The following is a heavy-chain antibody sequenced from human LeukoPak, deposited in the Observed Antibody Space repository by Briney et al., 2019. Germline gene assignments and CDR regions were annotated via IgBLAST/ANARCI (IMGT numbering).Heavy chain of an antibody. D-gene: IGHD3-10*01. CDR2: INHTGGT. CDR1: GGSFSGYY. V-gene: IGHV4-34*01. CDR3: ARGGSTSYREFLYNWFDP. Sequence: SETLSLTCAVYGGSFSGYYGTWIRQSPGKGLEWIGEINHTGGTRYNSSLKSRITISVDTSQNHFSLRLTSVTAADTAVYYCARGGSTSYREFLYNWFDPWGQGTLVTVSS. J-gene: IGHJ5*02.